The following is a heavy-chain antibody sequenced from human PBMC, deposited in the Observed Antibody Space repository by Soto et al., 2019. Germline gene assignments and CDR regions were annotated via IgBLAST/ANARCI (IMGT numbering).Heavy chain of an antibody. CDR1: GYTFTNYG. V-gene: IGHV1-18*04. J-gene: IGHJ4*02. Sequence: QVQLLVQSGSEVKKPGASVKVSCQASGYTFTNYGISWVRQAPGQGLEWMGWVSGYNGNTNYAQKLRGRVTMPTDTSTSTAYMELRTLRSDDTAVYYCARDEGSHGFDSWGQGTLVTVSS. CDR3: ARDEGSHGFDS. D-gene: IGHD6-19*01. CDR2: VSGYNGNT.